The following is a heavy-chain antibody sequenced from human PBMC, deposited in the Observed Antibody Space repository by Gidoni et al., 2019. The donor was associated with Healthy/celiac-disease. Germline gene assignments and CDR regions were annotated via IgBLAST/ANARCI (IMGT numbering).Heavy chain of an antibody. Sequence: EVQLVESGGGLVQPGRSLRLSCPASGFTFDDYAMHWVRQAPGKGLEWVSGISWNSGSIGYADSVKGRFTISRDNAKNSLYLQMNSLRAEDTALYYCAKDTKRWSSSWPNWFDPWGQGTLVTVSS. J-gene: IGHJ5*02. CDR2: ISWNSGSI. CDR1: GFTFDDYA. CDR3: AKDTKRWSSSWPNWFDP. D-gene: IGHD6-13*01. V-gene: IGHV3-9*01.